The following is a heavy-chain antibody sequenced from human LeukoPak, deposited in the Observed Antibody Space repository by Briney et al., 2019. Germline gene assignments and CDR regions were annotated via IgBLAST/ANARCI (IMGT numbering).Heavy chain of an antibody. D-gene: IGHD3-10*01. Sequence: GGSLRPSCTAWGFTLSSYAMIGLRQAPGKGLEWVSAISGSGGSTYYADSVKGRFTISRDNSKNTLYLQMNSLRAEDTAVYYCAKDLGGSGSYYNWFDYWGQGTLVTVSS. CDR2: ISGSGGST. CDR3: AKDLGGSGSYYNWFDY. CDR1: GFTLSSYA. V-gene: IGHV3-23*01. J-gene: IGHJ4*02.